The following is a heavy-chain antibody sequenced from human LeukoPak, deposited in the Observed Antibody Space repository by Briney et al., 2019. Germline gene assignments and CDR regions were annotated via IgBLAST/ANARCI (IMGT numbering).Heavy chain of an antibody. CDR1: GFTFSRYG. CDR2: ISGSGDNT. J-gene: IGHJ5*02. CDR3: AKDPLPYDP. V-gene: IGHV3-23*01. Sequence: PGGSLRLSCAPPGFTFSRYGMSWVAQAPGKGLEWVSAISGSGDNTYYADSVKGRFTISRDNSRNMLYVQMNSLRAEDTAVYYCAKDPLPYDPWGQGTLVTVSS.